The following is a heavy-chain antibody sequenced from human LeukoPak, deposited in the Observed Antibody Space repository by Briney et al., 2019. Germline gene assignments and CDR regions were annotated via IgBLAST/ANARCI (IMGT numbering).Heavy chain of an antibody. V-gene: IGHV3-23*01. D-gene: IGHD3-22*01. Sequence: GGSLRLSCAASGFTFSSFAMTWVRQAPGKGLEWVSTISGSGGGTYYADSVKGRFTISRDNSKNTVYLQMSSLRAEDTALYYCARARNDYDSNGFSLLEYWGQGTLVTVSS. CDR3: ARARNDYDSNGFSLLEY. J-gene: IGHJ4*02. CDR1: GFTFSSFA. CDR2: ISGSGGGT.